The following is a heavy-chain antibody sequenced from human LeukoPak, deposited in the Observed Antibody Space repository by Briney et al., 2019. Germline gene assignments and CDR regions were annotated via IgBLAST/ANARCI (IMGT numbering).Heavy chain of an antibody. D-gene: IGHD2-21*01. CDR3: ATNRWGSYWFDP. V-gene: IGHV1-24*01. Sequence: ASVKVSCKVSGYTLTELSMHWVRQAPGKGLEWMGGFDPEDGETIYAQKFQGRATMTEDTSTDTAYMELSSLRSEDTAVYYCATNRWGSYWFDPWGQGTLVTVSS. J-gene: IGHJ5*02. CDR1: GYTLTELS. CDR2: FDPEDGET.